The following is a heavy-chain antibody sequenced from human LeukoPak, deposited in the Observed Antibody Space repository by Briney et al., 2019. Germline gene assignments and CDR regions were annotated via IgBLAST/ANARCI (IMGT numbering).Heavy chain of an antibody. CDR2: IKQDGSEK. V-gene: IGHV3-7*03. J-gene: IGHJ4*02. CDR1: GFTFSSYW. Sequence: GGSLRLSRAASGFTFSSYWMSWVRQAPGKGLEWVANIKQDGSEKYYVDSVKGRFTISRDNAKNSLYLQMNSLRAEDTAVYYCAREVSYGDYELGYWGQGTLVTVFS. CDR3: AREVSYGDYELGY. D-gene: IGHD4-17*01.